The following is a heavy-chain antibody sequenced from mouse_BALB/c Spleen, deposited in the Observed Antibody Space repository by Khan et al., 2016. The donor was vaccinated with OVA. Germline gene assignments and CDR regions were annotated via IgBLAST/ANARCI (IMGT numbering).Heavy chain of an antibody. CDR2: ISYSGST. V-gene: IGHV3-2*02. CDR3: ARGNYYGYAMDY. CDR1: GYSITRDYA. Sequence: EVQLQESGPGLVKPSQSLSLTCTVTGYSITRDYAWNWIRQFPGNKLEWMGYISYSGSTSYKPSLKSRISIARDTSKNQFFLQLNSVTTEDTATYYCARGNYYGYAMDYWGQGTSVTVSS. D-gene: IGHD1-1*01. J-gene: IGHJ4*01.